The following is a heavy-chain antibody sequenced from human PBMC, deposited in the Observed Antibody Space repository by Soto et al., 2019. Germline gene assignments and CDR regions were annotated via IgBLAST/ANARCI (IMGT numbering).Heavy chain of an antibody. CDR1: GITFSRYA. Sequence: EEQLVESGGGLEQPGGSLRLSCVASGITFSRYAMSWVRQAPGKGLEWVASVSGGGGSTSYADSVKGRFTISRDNSKNTLSLQMSSLRVEDTAVYYCATRRIDNGFDPWGQGTLVTVSS. V-gene: IGHV3-23*04. D-gene: IGHD2-8*01. CDR2: VSGGGGST. J-gene: IGHJ5*02. CDR3: ATRRIDNGFDP.